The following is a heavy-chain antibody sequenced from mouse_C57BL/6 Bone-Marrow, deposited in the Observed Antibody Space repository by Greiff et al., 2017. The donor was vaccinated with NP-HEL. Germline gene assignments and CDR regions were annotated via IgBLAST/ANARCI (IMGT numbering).Heavy chain of an antibody. V-gene: IGHV1-64*01. CDR2: IHPNSGST. D-gene: IGHD1-1*01. CDR3: AFLFGYYAMDY. Sequence: QVQLKESGAELVKPGASVKLSCKASGYTFTSYWMHWVKQRPGQGLEWIGMIHPNSGSTNYNEKFKSKATLTVDKSSSTAYMQLSSLTSEDSAVYYCAFLFGYYAMDYWGQGTSVTVSS. J-gene: IGHJ4*01. CDR1: GYTFTSYW.